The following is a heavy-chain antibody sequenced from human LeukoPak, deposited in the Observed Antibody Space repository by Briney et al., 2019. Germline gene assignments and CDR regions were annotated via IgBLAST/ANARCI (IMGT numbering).Heavy chain of an antibody. V-gene: IGHV1-8*03. CDR1: GYTLTSYD. J-gene: IGHJ4*02. D-gene: IGHD3-16*01. CDR2: MNPNSGNT. Sequence: ASVKVSCKASGYTLTSYDINWVRQATGQGLEWMGWMNPNSGNTGYAQKFQGRVTITGNTSISTAYMELSSLRSEDTAVYYCAIRSYDEGGDYWGQGTLVTVSS. CDR3: AIRSYDEGGDY.